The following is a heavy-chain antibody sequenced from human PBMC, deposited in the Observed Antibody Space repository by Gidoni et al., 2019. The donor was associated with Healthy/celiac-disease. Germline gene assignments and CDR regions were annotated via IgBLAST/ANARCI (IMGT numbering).Heavy chain of an antibody. J-gene: IGHJ6*02. CDR2: IYYSGST. Sequence: QVQLQESGPGLVKPSQTLSLTCTVSGGSISSGCYYWSWIRQHPGKGLEGLGYIYYSGSTYYNPSIKSRVTISVDTSKNQFSLKLSSVTAADTAVYYCARDRVTATPHYYYYGMDVWGQGTTVTVSS. CDR1: GGSISSGCYY. V-gene: IGHV4-31*03. CDR3: ARDRVTATPHYYYYGMDV. D-gene: IGHD2-21*02.